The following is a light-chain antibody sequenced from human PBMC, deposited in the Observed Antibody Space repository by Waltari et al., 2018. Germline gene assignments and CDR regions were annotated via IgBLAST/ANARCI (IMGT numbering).Light chain of an antibody. CDR1: QSVSSN. J-gene: IGKJ4*01. CDR3: QHYNNWPPLT. V-gene: IGKV3-15*01. CDR2: GAP. Sequence: EIVMTQSPATLAVSPGDRATLPCRASQSVSSNLAWYQQKPGQAPRLLIYGAPTRATGIPARFSGSGSGTEFTLTISSLQSGDFAVYYCQHYNNWPPLTFGGGTKVEIK.